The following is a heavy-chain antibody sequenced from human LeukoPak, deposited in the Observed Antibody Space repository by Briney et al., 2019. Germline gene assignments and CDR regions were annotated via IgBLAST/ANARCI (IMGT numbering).Heavy chain of an antibody. CDR3: AKDPTMATILFDY. V-gene: IGHV3-30*02. D-gene: IGHD5-24*01. Sequence: PGGSLRLSCAASGFTFSSYGMHWVRHAPGKGLEWVAFIRYDGSNKYYADSVKGRFTISRDNSKNTLYLQMNSLRAEDTAVYYCAKDPTMATILFDYWGQGTLVTVSS. J-gene: IGHJ4*02. CDR1: GFTFSSYG. CDR2: IRYDGSNK.